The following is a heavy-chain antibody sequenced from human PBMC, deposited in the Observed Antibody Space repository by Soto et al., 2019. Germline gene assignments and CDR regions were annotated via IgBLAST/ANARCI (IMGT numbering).Heavy chain of an antibody. J-gene: IGHJ5*02. CDR3: ARGIKSGAYSRWLGP. CDR1: GYTFTSYD. D-gene: IGHD4-17*01. V-gene: IGHV1-8*01. CDR2: MNPNSGNT. Sequence: QVQLVQSGAEVKKPGASVKVSCKASGYTFTSYDINWVRQATGQGLEYLGWMNPNSGNTAYVQKFQGRVTMTWDTSRTTAYMELSSLRSEDTAWYFCARGIKSGAYSRWLGPWGQGTLVTVSS.